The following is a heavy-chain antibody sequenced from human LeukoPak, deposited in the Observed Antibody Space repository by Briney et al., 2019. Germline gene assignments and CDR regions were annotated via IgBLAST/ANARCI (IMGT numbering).Heavy chain of an antibody. Sequence: GGSLRLSCAASGFTFSSYWMSWVRQAPGKGLEWVANIKQDGSEKYFVDSVKGRFTISRDNAKNSLYLQMNSLRAEDTAVYYCARVSVTTNGVCFSVWGQGTLVTVSS. V-gene: IGHV3-7*01. CDR1: GFTFSSYW. D-gene: IGHD2-8*01. CDR3: ARVSVTTNGVCFSV. CDR2: IKQDGSEK. J-gene: IGHJ4*02.